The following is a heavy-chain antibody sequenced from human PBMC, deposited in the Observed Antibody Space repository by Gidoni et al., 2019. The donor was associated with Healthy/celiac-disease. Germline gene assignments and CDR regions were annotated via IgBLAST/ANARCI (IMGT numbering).Heavy chain of an antibody. V-gene: IGHV4-39*01. CDR3: ARPIFNVHYGDYRGWFDP. D-gene: IGHD4-17*01. CDR1: GGSISSSSYY. CDR2: IYYSVST. Sequence: QLQLQESGPGLVKPSETLSLTCTVSGGSISSSSYYWGWLRQPPGKVLEWIGSIYYSVSTYYNPSLKSRVTISVDTSKNQFSLKLSSVTAADTAVYYCARPIFNVHYGDYRGWFDPWGQGTLVTVSS. J-gene: IGHJ5*02.